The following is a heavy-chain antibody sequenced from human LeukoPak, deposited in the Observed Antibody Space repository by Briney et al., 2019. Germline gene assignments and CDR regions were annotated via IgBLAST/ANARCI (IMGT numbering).Heavy chain of an antibody. Sequence: GGSLRLSCAASEFTFSTYAMSWVRQAPGKGLEWVSAISGSDGSTWYADSVRGRFTISRDTSKNTLYLQMNSLRAEDTAVYYCAKEDIVVVPAATPSYWGQGTLVTVSS. CDR3: AKEDIVVVPAATPSY. CDR1: EFTFSTYA. J-gene: IGHJ4*02. CDR2: ISGSDGST. D-gene: IGHD2-2*01. V-gene: IGHV3-23*01.